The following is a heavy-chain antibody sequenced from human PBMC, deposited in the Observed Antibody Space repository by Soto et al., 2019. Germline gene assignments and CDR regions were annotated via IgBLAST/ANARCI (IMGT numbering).Heavy chain of an antibody. CDR2: ISYDGSNK. Sequence: GGSLRLSCAASGFTFSSYAMHWVRQAPGKGLEWVAVISYDGSNKYYADSVKGRFTISRDNSKNTLYLQMNSLRAEDTAVYYCARGLITMIVVVVDYYGMDVWGQGTTVTVSS. J-gene: IGHJ6*02. D-gene: IGHD3-22*01. CDR1: GFTFSSYA. V-gene: IGHV3-30-3*01. CDR3: ARGLITMIVVVVDYYGMDV.